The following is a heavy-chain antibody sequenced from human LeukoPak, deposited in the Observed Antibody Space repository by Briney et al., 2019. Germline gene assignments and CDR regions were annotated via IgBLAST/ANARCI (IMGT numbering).Heavy chain of an antibody. CDR2: IIPIFGTA. CDR1: GGTFSSYA. CDR3: ASATIPRQRDGYNWVLPPKHSHNWFDP. D-gene: IGHD5-24*01. V-gene: IGHV1-69*05. Sequence: SVKVSCKASGGTFSSYAISWVRQAPGQGLEWMGGIIPIFGTANYAQKFQGRVTVTTDESTSTAYMELSSLRSEDTAVYYCASATIPRQRDGYNWVLPPKHSHNWFDPWGQGTLVTASS. J-gene: IGHJ5*02.